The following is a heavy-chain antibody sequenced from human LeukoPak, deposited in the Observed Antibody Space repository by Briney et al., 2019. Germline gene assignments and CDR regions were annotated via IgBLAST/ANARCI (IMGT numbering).Heavy chain of an antibody. CDR1: GYSFTSYW. V-gene: IGHV5-51*01. J-gene: IGHJ5*02. D-gene: IGHD6-13*01. CDR2: IYPGDSDT. CDR3: ARRGRGYSSSWDWFDP. Sequence: GESLKISCKGSGYSFTSYWIGWVRQMPGKGLEWMGIIYPGDSDTRYSPSFQGQVTISADKSISTAYLQWSSLKASDTAMYYCARRGRGYSSSWDWFDPWGQGTLVTVSS.